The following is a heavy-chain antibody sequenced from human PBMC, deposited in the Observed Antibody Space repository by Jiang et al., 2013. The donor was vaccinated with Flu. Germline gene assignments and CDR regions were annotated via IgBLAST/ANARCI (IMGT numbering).Heavy chain of an antibody. D-gene: IGHD4/OR15-4a*01. V-gene: IGHV2-70*10. CDR2: IDWDDDK. J-gene: IGHJ4*02. CDR3: ARIRRRAEPNYFDY. Sequence: ARIDWDDDKYYSTSLKTRLTISKDTSKNQVVLTMTNMDPVDTATYYCARIRRRAEPNYFDYWGQGTLVTVSS.